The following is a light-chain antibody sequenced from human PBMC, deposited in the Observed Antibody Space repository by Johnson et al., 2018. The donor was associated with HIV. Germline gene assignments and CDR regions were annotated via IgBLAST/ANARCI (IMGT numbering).Light chain of an antibody. CDR3: GTWDSSLSALYV. J-gene: IGLJ1*01. CDR2: DND. Sequence: QSALTKPPSMSAAPGQKVTISCSGSSSNIGNNYVSWYQQLPGTAPKLLIYDNDKRHSGIPDRFSASKSDTSATLGITGLQTGDEANYYCGTWDSSLSALYVFGTGTKVTVL. V-gene: IGLV1-51*01. CDR1: SSNIGNNY.